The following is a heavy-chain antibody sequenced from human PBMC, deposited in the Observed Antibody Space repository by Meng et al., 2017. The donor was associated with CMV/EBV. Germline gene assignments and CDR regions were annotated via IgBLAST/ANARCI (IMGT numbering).Heavy chain of an antibody. CDR2: ISYDGSNK. CDR1: GFTFSSYA. Sequence: GGSLRLSCAASGFTFSSYAMHWVRQAPGKGLEWVAVISYDGSNKYYADSVKGRFTISRDNSKNTLYLQMNSLRAEDTAVYYCARGMRYCSSTSCRRNKNAEYFQHWGQGTLVTVSS. V-gene: IGHV3-30-3*01. CDR3: ARGMRYCSSTSCRRNKNAEYFQH. J-gene: IGHJ1*01. D-gene: IGHD2-2*01.